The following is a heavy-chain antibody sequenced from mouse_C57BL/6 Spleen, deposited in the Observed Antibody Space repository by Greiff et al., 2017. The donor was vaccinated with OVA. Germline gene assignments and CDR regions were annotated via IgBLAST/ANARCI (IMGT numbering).Heavy chain of an antibody. CDR3: ARRGTRAWFAY. V-gene: IGHV1-26*01. CDR1: GYTFTDYY. D-gene: IGHD3-3*01. J-gene: IGHJ3*01. CDR2: INPNNGGT. Sequence: EVQLQQSGPELVKPGASVTISCKASGYTFTDYYMNWVKQSHGKSLEWIGDINPNNGGTSYNQQFKGKATLTVDKAASTAYMELRSLTSEDSAVYYCARRGTRAWFAYWGQGTLVTVSA.